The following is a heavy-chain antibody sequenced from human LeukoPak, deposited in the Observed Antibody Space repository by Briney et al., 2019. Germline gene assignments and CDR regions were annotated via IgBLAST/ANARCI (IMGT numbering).Heavy chain of an antibody. D-gene: IGHD3-10*01. J-gene: IGHJ4*02. Sequence: GGSLRLSCAASGFTFSSYGMHWVRQAPGKGLEWVAVISYDGSNKYYADSVKGRFTISRDNSKSTLYLQMNSLRAEDTAVYYCAKDEVWFGELNYYFDYWGQGTLVTVSS. CDR2: ISYDGSNK. CDR1: GFTFSSYG. V-gene: IGHV3-30*18. CDR3: AKDEVWFGELNYYFDY.